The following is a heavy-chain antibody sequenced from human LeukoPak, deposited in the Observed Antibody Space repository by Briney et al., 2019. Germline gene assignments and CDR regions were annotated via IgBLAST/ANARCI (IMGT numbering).Heavy chain of an antibody. CDR3: ASASGSRDY. Sequence: ASVKVSCKASGDTFSSYAISWVRQAPGQGLEWMGRIIPIFGTANYAQKFQGRVTITTDESTSTAYMELSSLRSEDTAVYYCASASGSRDYWGQGTLVTVSS. CDR2: IIPIFGTA. D-gene: IGHD1-26*01. V-gene: IGHV1-69*05. CDR1: GDTFSSYA. J-gene: IGHJ4*02.